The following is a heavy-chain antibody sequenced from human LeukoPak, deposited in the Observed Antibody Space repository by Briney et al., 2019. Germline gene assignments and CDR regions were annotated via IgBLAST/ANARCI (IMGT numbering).Heavy chain of an antibody. V-gene: IGHV1-69*04. Sequence: GASVKVSCKTSGGTFSTYSGATLRSYAVSWLRQAPGQGLEWMGRISPVLRTAEYAQRFQGRVTITADKSTSTAYIDLSSLRSEDTAVYYCARGKGFVGFFDLWGQGTLVTVSS. CDR1: GGTFSTYSGATLRSYA. J-gene: IGHJ4*02. D-gene: IGHD2-15*01. CDR3: ARGKGFVGFFDL. CDR2: ISPVLRTA.